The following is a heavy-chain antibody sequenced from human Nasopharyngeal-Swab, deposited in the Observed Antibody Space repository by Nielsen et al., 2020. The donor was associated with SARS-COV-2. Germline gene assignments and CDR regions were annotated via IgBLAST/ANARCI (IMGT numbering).Heavy chain of an antibody. CDR3: AKGSRSWNDVVDS. V-gene: IGHV3-23*01. CDR1: GFSFDNYA. Sequence: GESLKISCGASGFSFDNYAITWVRQAPGKGLEWVSGINSNGGTIKYADSVKGRFTVSRDNSKNTLYVQMSDLRVEDSGMYYCAKGSRSWNDVVDSWGQGTLVTVSS. D-gene: IGHD1-1*01. CDR2: INSNGGTI. J-gene: IGHJ4*02.